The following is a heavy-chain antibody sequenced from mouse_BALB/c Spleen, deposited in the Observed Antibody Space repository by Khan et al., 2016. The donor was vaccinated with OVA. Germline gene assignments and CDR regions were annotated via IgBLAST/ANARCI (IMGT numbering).Heavy chain of an antibody. D-gene: IGHD2-12*01. CDR3: ARIAI. CDR2: IDSNGGST. V-gene: IGHV5-6-3*01. J-gene: IGHJ2*01. Sequence: EVQLVESGGGIVQPGGSPKRSCAASRFTISSYGMSSVRQTPDKRLELVATIDSNGGSTDYQDSVKRRFTISGDNAKNALYLQMRSLKSEDTAMYYCARIAIWGQGTTLTVSS. CDR1: RFTISSYG.